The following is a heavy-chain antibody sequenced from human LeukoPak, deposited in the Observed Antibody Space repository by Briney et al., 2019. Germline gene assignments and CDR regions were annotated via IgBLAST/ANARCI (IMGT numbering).Heavy chain of an antibody. CDR2: IYYSGST. V-gene: IGHV4-39*01. CDR1: GGSISSSSYY. Sequence: PSETLSLTCTVSGGSISSSSYYWGWIRQPPGKGLEWIGSIYYSGSTYYNPSLKSRVTISVDASKNQFSLELSSVTAADTAVYYCARQKLGFDYWGQGTLVTVSS. J-gene: IGHJ4*02. CDR3: ARQKLGFDY. D-gene: IGHD7-27*01.